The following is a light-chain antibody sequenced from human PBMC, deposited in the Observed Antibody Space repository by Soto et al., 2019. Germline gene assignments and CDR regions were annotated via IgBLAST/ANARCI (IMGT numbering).Light chain of an antibody. Sequence: ETVTTHSPATLSVSPGERVTLSCRASQSVAKNVAWYQHKPGQPPRLLIYAASTRATGIPARFDGSGSGTEFTLTISSLQSEDFAVYFCQQYNHWPGTFGQGTKVEMK. CDR3: QQYNHWPGT. CDR1: QSVAKN. J-gene: IGKJ2*01. CDR2: AAS. V-gene: IGKV3-15*01.